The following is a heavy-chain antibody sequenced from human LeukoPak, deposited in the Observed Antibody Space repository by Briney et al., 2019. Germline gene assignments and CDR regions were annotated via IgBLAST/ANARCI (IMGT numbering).Heavy chain of an antibody. J-gene: IGHJ4*02. D-gene: IGHD6-13*01. CDR1: GFTFSDYY. Sequence: GGSLRLSCAASGFTFSDYYMSWIRQAPGKGLEWVSDISSTSIYTNYADSVKGRFTISRENAKNSLYLQMNSLRAEDTAVYYCAREDGYSSSWYSDYWGQGTLVTVSS. CDR3: AREDGYSSSWYSDY. V-gene: IGHV3-11*05. CDR2: ISSTSIYT.